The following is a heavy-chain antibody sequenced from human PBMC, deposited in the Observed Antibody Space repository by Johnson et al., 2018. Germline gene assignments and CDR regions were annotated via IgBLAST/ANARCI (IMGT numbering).Heavy chain of an antibody. CDR3: AKRMSPTTWRWEAFDI. CDR1: GFTFNSYW. V-gene: IGHV3-74*01. Sequence: VQLQESGGGLVQPGGSLRLSCAVSGFTFNSYWMHWVRQVPGKELMWVSRINEDGRITTYADSVKGRFTISRDNSKNTLYLQMNSRRADDTAVYYCAKRMSPTTWRWEAFDIWGQGKMVTVSS. D-gene: IGHD1-26*01. J-gene: IGHJ3*02. CDR2: INEDGRIT.